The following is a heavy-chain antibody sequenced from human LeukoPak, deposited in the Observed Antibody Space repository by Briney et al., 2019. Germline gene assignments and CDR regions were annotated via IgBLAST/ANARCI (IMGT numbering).Heavy chain of an antibody. CDR1: GFTFSSYS. V-gene: IGHV3-21*01. CDR3: ARWQSPDSEGFDY. Sequence: PGGSLRLSCAASGFTFSSYSMNWVRQAPGKGLEWVSSISSSSSYIYYADSVKGRFTISRDNAKNSLYLQMNSLRAEDTAEYYCARWQSPDSEGFDYWGQGTLVTVSS. D-gene: IGHD1-14*01. CDR2: ISSSSSYI. J-gene: IGHJ4*02.